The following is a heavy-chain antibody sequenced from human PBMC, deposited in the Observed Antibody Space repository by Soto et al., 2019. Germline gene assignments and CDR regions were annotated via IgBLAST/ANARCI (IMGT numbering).Heavy chain of an antibody. CDR1: GGTFSSYT. V-gene: IGHV1-69*02. Sequence: SVKVSCKASGGTFSSYTISWVRQAPGQGLEWMGRIIPILGIANYAQKFQGRVTITADKFTSTAYMELSSLRSGDTAVYYCAKPGTGYCSSTSCVDDAFDIWGQGTMVTVSS. D-gene: IGHD2-2*03. CDR2: IIPILGIA. J-gene: IGHJ3*02. CDR3: AKPGTGYCSSTSCVDDAFDI.